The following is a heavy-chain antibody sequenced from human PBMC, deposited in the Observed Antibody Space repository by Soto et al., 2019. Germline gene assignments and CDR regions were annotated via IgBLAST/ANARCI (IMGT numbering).Heavy chain of an antibody. CDR1: GFTFSTYT. D-gene: IGHD2-2*01. V-gene: IGHV3-23*01. J-gene: IGHJ4*02. CDR2: ISGRGGSP. Sequence: EVQLLESGGALVLPGGSLRLSCVASGFTFSTYTMSWVRQAPGKGLEWVSVISGRGGSPSYADSVQGRFSIYRDNPKNTLYLQMNSLRGEDTAIYYCAKARCSTTDCYVPDYWGQGTLVTVSS. CDR3: AKARCSTTDCYVPDY.